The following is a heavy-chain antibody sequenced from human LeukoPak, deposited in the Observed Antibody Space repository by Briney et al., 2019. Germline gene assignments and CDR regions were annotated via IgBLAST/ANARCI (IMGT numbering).Heavy chain of an antibody. V-gene: IGHV3-21*01. CDR2: ISSSSSYI. CDR3: ARVAYSGYDFGFDY. Sequence: PGGSLRLSCAASGFTFSSYSMNWVRQAPGKGLEWVSSISSSSSYIYYADSVKGRFTISRDNAKNSLYLQMNSLRAEDTAVYYCARVAYSGYDFGFDYWGQGTLVTVPS. J-gene: IGHJ4*02. CDR1: GFTFSSYS. D-gene: IGHD5-12*01.